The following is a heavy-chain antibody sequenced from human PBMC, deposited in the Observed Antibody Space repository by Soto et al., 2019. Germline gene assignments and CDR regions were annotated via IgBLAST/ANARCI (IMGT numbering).Heavy chain of an antibody. V-gene: IGHV1-69*01. CDR2: IVPIDGST. D-gene: IGHD3-3*01. CDR3: ARSFTKSRRGGVAFDY. Sequence: QVQLVQSGAEVKKPGSSVKVSCTTSGGTISSFGMNWVRQAPGQGVEGMGGIVPIDGSTKYAEKIQGRVTITADASTSTVYMDLSSLRSEDTAVYYCARSFTKSRRGGVAFDYWGQGTLLTVSP. J-gene: IGHJ4*02. CDR1: GGTISSFG.